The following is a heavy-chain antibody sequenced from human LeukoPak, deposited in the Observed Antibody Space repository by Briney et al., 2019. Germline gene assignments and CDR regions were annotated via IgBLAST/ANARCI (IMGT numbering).Heavy chain of an antibody. V-gene: IGHV1-2*02. CDR3: ARDRLRLGYERTNWFDP. Sequence: ASVKVSCKASGYIFTGYYMHWVRQAPGQGLEWMGWINPNSGDTNYAQKFQGRVTMTRDTSINTAYMELSRLRSDDTAVFYCARDRLRLGYERTNWFDPWGQGTLVTLSS. J-gene: IGHJ5*02. CDR1: GYIFTGYY. D-gene: IGHD2-15*01. CDR2: INPNSGDT.